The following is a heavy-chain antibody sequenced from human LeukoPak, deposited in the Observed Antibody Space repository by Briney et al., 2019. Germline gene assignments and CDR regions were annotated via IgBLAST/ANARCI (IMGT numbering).Heavy chain of an antibody. Sequence: SETLSLTCTVSGGSISSYYWSWIRQPPGKGLEWIGCIYYSGSTNYNPSLKSRVTISVDTSKNQFSLKLSSVTAADTAVYYCARQRDDGSYWPRDAFDIWGQGTMVTVSS. CDR3: ARQRDDGSYWPRDAFDI. J-gene: IGHJ3*02. D-gene: IGHD1-26*01. V-gene: IGHV4-59*08. CDR1: GGSISSYY. CDR2: IYYSGST.